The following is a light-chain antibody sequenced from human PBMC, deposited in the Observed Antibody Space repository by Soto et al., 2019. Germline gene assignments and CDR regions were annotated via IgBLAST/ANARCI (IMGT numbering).Light chain of an antibody. CDR1: QSISSNY. V-gene: IGKV3-20*01. J-gene: IGKJ1*01. CDR3: QQYVSWT. Sequence: EIVLTQSPGTLSVSPGERATLSSRASQSISSNYLAWYQKKLGKAPSLLIYGASSRATGIPDRFSGSGSGTDFTLTISRLEPEDSAIYYCQQYVSWTFGQGTKVEIK. CDR2: GAS.